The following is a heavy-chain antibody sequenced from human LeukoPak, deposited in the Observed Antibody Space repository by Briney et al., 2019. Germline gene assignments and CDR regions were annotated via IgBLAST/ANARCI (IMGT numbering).Heavy chain of an antibody. CDR2: INPSGAST. V-gene: IGHV1-46*01. CDR1: GYTFTSYY. CDR3: ARVAAAGFAYDKFDP. D-gene: IGHD6-13*01. Sequence: ASVKVSYTASGYTFTSYYMHWVRQAPGQGLEWMGIINPSGASTNYAQKFQGRVNMTRDTSTNTVYMELGSLRSEDTAVYYCARVAAAGFAYDKFDPWGQATLVTVSS. J-gene: IGHJ5*02.